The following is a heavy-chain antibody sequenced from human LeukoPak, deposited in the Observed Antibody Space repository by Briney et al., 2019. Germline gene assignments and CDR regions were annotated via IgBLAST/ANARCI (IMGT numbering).Heavy chain of an antibody. J-gene: IGHJ1*01. Sequence: GGSLRLSCAASGFTFSSYSINWVRQAPGKGLEWVSSISSSSSYIYYADSVKGRFTISRDNAKNSLYLQMNSLRAEDTAMYYCARDPHSSGWYGGAEYFQHWGQGTLVTVSS. V-gene: IGHV3-21*01. CDR2: ISSSSSYI. CDR3: ARDPHSSGWYGGAEYFQH. CDR1: GFTFSSYS. D-gene: IGHD6-19*01.